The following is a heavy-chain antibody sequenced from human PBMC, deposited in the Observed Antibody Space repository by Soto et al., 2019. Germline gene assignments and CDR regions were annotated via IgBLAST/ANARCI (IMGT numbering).Heavy chain of an antibody. V-gene: IGHV4-59*01. Sequence: QVQLQESGPGLVKPSETLTLTCTVSPGSISSSYWSWIRQPPGRGLEWIGHVAYSGTIKYNPSLKSRGSISVSTTKRQFSLRLTSVTAADTAVFYCAREAQDYYFDHWGQGLLVTVTS. CDR3: AREAQDYYFDH. CDR1: PGSISSSY. D-gene: IGHD1-26*01. CDR2: VAYSGTI. J-gene: IGHJ5*02.